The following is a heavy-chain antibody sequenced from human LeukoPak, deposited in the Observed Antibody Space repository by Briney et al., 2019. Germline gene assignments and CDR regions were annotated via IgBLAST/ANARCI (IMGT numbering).Heavy chain of an antibody. D-gene: IGHD3-22*01. J-gene: IGHJ4*02. CDR2: IYYSGST. V-gene: IGHV4-59*12. CDR1: GGSISSYY. Sequence: SETLSLTCTVSGGSISSYYWSWIRQPPGKGLEWIGYIYYSGSTSYNPSLKSRVTISVDTSKKQFSLKLSSVTAADTAVYYCARDRYYYDSSGHYWLFDYWGQGTLVTVSS. CDR3: ARDRYYYDSSGHYWLFDY.